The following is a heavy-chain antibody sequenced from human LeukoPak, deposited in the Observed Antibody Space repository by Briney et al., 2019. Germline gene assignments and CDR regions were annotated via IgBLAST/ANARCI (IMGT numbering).Heavy chain of an antibody. CDR3: APIYGDYSDFDS. D-gene: IGHD4-17*01. V-gene: IGHV4-34*01. CDR1: GGSLSSWY. J-gene: IGHJ4*02. CDR2: MTHDGRT. Sequence: SETLSLTCAVYGGSLSSWYWSWVRQPPGKGLEWIGEMTHDGRTNYNPSLKSRVSMSVDTSKNQFSLKLSSVAAADTAVYCCAPIYGDYSDFDSWGQGTLVTVSS.